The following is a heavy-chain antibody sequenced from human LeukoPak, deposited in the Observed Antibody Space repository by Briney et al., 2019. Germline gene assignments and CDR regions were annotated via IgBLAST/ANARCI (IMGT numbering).Heavy chain of an antibody. D-gene: IGHD5-12*01. CDR3: AKGGGYEAQYYYYYLDV. J-gene: IGHJ6*03. CDR1: GFTFSSYE. Sequence: GGSLRLSCAASGFTFSSYEMNWVRQAPGKGLEWVSYISSSGSTIYYADSVKGRFTISRDNSKNTLYLQMKSLRAEDSAVYYCAKGGGYEAQYYYYYLDVWGKGTTVTISS. CDR2: ISSSGSTI. V-gene: IGHV3-48*03.